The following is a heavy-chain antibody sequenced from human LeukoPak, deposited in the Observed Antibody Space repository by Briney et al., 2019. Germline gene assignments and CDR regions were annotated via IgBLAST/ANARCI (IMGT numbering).Heavy chain of an antibody. J-gene: IGHJ4*02. CDR3: AKDAGYCTNGVCYPYYFDY. V-gene: IGHV3-23*01. D-gene: IGHD2-8*01. CDR2: ISGSGGST. Sequence: PGGSLRLSCAASGSTFSSYAMSWVRQAPGRGLEWVSAISGSGGSTYYADSVKGRFTISRDNSKNTLYLQMNSLRAEDTAVYYCAKDAGYCTNGVCYPYYFDYWGQGTLVTVSS. CDR1: GSTFSSYA.